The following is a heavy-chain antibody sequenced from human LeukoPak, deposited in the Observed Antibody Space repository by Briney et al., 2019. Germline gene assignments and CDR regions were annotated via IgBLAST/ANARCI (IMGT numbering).Heavy chain of an antibody. Sequence: GGSLRLSCAASGFSLSSYSMNWVRQAPGKGLEWVSGVSGTGSSTYYADSVKGRFTISRDNSKNTLYLQMNSLRAEDTAVYYCAKNTNYVSSGYYYYFDYWGQGTLVTVSS. CDR3: AKNTNYVSSGYYYYFDY. J-gene: IGHJ4*02. V-gene: IGHV3-23*01. CDR2: VSGTGSST. D-gene: IGHD3-22*01. CDR1: GFSLSSYS.